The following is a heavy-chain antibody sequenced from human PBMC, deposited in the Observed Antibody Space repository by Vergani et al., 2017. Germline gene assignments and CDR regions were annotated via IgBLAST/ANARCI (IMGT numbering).Heavy chain of an antibody. Sequence: EVQLLESGGGLVQPGGSLRLSCAASGFTFSSYAMSWVRQAPGKGLEWVSAISGSGGSTYYADSVKGRFTISRDNSKNTLYLQMNSLRAEDTAVYYCAKDPQGGIEASPRYYFDYWGQGTLVTVSA. V-gene: IGHV3-23*01. D-gene: IGHD3-16*01. CDR3: AKDPQGGIEASPRYYFDY. CDR2: ISGSGGST. CDR1: GFTFSSYA. J-gene: IGHJ4*02.